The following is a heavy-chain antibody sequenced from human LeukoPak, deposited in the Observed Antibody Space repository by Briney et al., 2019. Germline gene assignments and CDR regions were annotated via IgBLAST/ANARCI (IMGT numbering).Heavy chain of an antibody. CDR3: ARERGFSSSWYTF. J-gene: IGHJ4*02. D-gene: IGHD6-13*01. V-gene: IGHV3-48*01. Sequence: GGSLRLSCTVSGFTVSSNSMSWVRQAPGKGLEWVSYISSRSATVYYADSVKGRFTISRDNAKNSLYLQMNSLRVEDTAVYYCARERGFSSSWYTFWGQGTLVTVSS. CDR1: GFTVSSNS. CDR2: ISSRSATV.